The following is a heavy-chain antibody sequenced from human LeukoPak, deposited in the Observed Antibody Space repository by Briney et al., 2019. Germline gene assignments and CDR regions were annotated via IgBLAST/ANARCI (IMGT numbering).Heavy chain of an antibody. D-gene: IGHD2-15*01. V-gene: IGHV1-69*04. CDR2: IIPILGIA. J-gene: IGHJ3*02. Sequence: GSSVKVSCKASGGTFSSYAISWVRQAPGQGLEWMGRIIPILGIANYAQKFQGRVTITADKSTSTAYMELSSLRSEDTAVYYCASSAPQAGYCSGGSCYSDAFDIWGQGTMVTVSS. CDR3: ASSAPQAGYCSGGSCYSDAFDI. CDR1: GGTFSSYA.